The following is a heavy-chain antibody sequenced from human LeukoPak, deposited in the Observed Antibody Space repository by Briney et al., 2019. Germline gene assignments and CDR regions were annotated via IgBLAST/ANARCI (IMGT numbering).Heavy chain of an antibody. Sequence: SETLSLTCTVSGDSISSSSHHWGWIRQSPGKGLEWIGSKYYGRTTYYNPSLNNRVSISVVTSKNQFSLQLNSMSAADTAVYYCVRHDGRGGATMGALDSWGQGSLVTVSS. CDR1: GDSISSSSHH. CDR3: VRHDGRGGATMGALDS. D-gene: IGHD4/OR15-4a*01. J-gene: IGHJ4*02. CDR2: KYYGRTT. V-gene: IGHV4-39*01.